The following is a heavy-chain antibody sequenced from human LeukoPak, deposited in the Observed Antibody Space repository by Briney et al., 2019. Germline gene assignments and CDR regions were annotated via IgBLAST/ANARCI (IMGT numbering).Heavy chain of an antibody. Sequence: PGGSLRLSCAASGLTVSSNYMSWVRQAPGKGLEWVSVIYSGGSAYYADSVKGRLTISRDNSKNTLYLQMNSLRAEDTAVYYCARENYDSSGYYSASGFDYWGQGTLVTVSS. CDR2: IYSGGSA. V-gene: IGHV3-66*01. CDR1: GLTVSSNY. J-gene: IGHJ4*02. D-gene: IGHD3-22*01. CDR3: ARENYDSSGYYSASGFDY.